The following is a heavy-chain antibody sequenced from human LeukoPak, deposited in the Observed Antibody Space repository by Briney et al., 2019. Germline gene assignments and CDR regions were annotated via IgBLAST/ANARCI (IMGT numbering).Heavy chain of an antibody. CDR3: AKNRDSSDYPRDFDY. D-gene: IGHD6-19*01. J-gene: IGHJ4*02. V-gene: IGHV3-30*02. CDR2: IRHDGSYQ. Sequence: GSLRLSCAASRFTFSSYGMHWVRQTPGKGLEWVAFIRHDGSYQRYADSVKGRFTVSRDNSKDTVYLQMNSLRTEDTAVYYCAKNRDSSDYPRDFDYWGQGTLVTVSS. CDR1: RFTFSSYG.